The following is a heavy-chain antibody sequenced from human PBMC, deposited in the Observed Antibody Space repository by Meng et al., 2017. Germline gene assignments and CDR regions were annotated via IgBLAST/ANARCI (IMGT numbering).Heavy chain of an antibody. J-gene: IGHJ1*01. V-gene: IGHV4-34*01. Sequence: VLLQQWGAGVSQTSEALSLTCAVNGGSFSGYYWCWIRQPPGKGLEWIGEINHSGSTNYNPSLKSRVTISVDTSKNQFSLKLSSVTAADTAVYYCARGGYSSSGGSRYEYFQHWGQGTLVTVSS. CDR3: ARGGYSSSGGSRYEYFQH. CDR1: GGSFSGYY. D-gene: IGHD6-13*01. CDR2: INHSGST.